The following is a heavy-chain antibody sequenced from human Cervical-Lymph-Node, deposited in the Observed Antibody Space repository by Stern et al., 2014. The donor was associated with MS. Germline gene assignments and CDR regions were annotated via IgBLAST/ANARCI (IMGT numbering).Heavy chain of an antibody. CDR2: IPYSGRT. CDR1: GGSISSSNYY. D-gene: IGHD6-13*01. Sequence: VQLLESGPGLVKPSETLSLTCTVSGGSISSSNYYWGWIRQPPGKGLEWIGSIPYSGRTYYNPSLKSRVTISLDTSKNQFSLKLSSVTAADTAVYYCARSLAATFDSWGQGTLVTVSS. CDR3: ARSLAATFDS. V-gene: IGHV4-39*01. J-gene: IGHJ4*02.